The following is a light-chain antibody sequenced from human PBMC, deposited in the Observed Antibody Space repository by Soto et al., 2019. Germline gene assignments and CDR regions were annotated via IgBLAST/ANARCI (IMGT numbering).Light chain of an antibody. CDR2: DAS. CDR1: QSVSSN. V-gene: IGKV3-11*01. J-gene: IGKJ5*01. Sequence: EIVLTQSPATLSVSPGESATLSCRASQSVSSNLAWYQQKPGQAPRLLIYDASNRATGIPARFSGSGSGTDLTLTISSLEPEDFPVHYCQRGDTFGQGTRLEIK. CDR3: QRGDT.